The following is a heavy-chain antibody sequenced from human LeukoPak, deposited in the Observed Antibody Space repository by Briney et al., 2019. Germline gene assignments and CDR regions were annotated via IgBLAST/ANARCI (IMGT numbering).Heavy chain of an antibody. Sequence: PSETLSLTCTVSGGSISSYYWSWTRQPPGKGLEWIGYIYYSGSTNYNPSLKSRVTISVDTSKNQFSLKLSSVTAADTAVYYCARSRYSGSLYYFDYWGQGTLVTVSS. V-gene: IGHV4-59*01. J-gene: IGHJ4*02. CDR1: GGSISSYY. CDR3: ARSRYSGSLYYFDY. CDR2: IYYSGST. D-gene: IGHD1-26*01.